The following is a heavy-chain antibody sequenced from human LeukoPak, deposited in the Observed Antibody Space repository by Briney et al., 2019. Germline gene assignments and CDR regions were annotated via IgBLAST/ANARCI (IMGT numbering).Heavy chain of an antibody. Sequence: GGSLRLSCAASGFTFSSNWMHWVRQAPGKGLVWVSRINEDGSTTNYADSVKGRSTIFRDNAKNTLYLQMNSLRAEDTAVYYCAKDLEYCSGGSCYSDYWGQGTLVTVSS. CDR2: INEDGSTT. CDR1: GFTFSSNW. V-gene: IGHV3-74*01. CDR3: AKDLEYCSGGSCYSDY. D-gene: IGHD2-15*01. J-gene: IGHJ4*02.